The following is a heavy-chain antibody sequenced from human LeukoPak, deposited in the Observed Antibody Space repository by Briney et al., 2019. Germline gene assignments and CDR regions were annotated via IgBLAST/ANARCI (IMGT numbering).Heavy chain of an antibody. V-gene: IGHV4-39*01. CDR3: ARSGSYHDAFDI. CDR2: IYDSGST. D-gene: IGHD1-26*01. J-gene: IGHJ3*02. CDR1: GGSIRSSYYY. Sequence: SETLSLTCTVSGGSIRSSYYYWGWIRQPPGKGLEWIGSIYDSGSTYYNPSLKSRVTISVDTSKNQFSLKLNSVTAADTAVYYCARSGSYHDAFDIWGQGTMVTVSS.